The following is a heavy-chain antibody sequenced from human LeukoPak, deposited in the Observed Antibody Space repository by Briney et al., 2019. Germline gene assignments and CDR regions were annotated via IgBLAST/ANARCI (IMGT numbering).Heavy chain of an antibody. J-gene: IGHJ5*02. Sequence: ASVKVSCKASGYSFTNYGISWVRQAPGQGLEWMGWISPYSGNTNYAQKLQGRVTMTTDTSTSTAYMELRSLRSDDTAVYYCAREGGGMGTISAGEFDPWGQGTLVTVSS. D-gene: IGHD3-9*01. V-gene: IGHV1-18*01. CDR1: GYSFTNYG. CDR3: AREGGGMGTISAGEFDP. CDR2: ISPYSGNT.